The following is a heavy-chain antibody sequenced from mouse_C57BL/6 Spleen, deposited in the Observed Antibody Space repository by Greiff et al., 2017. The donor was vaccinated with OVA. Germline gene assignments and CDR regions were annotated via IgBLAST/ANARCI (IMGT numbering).Heavy chain of an antibody. J-gene: IGHJ2*01. Sequence: EVKLVESGGGLVKPGGSLKLSCAASGFTFSSYSMSWVRQTPEKGLEWVATISGGGGNTYYPDSVKGRVTISRDNAKNTLYLQMSRLRSEDTALYYCARHLKLGRYFYDWGQGTTLTVSS. CDR3: ARHLKLGRYFYD. CDR2: ISGGGGNT. V-gene: IGHV5-9*01. CDR1: GFTFSSYS. D-gene: IGHD4-1*01.